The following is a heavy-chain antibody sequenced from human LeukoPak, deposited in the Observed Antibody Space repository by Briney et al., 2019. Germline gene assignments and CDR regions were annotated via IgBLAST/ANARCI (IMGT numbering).Heavy chain of an antibody. D-gene: IGHD3-10*01. Sequence: SETLSLTCGLDVGSLRSHSWSCIPHPPGKGLEWIGDINHSGGTNYNPSLKSRVTFSVDTSKNHFSLRLNSVIAADTAVYYCARTNDFGEFLIGWFDPWGEGTLVTVSS. V-gene: IGHV4-34*01. J-gene: IGHJ5*02. CDR3: ARTNDFGEFLIGWFDP. CDR1: VGSLRSHS. CDR2: INHSGGT.